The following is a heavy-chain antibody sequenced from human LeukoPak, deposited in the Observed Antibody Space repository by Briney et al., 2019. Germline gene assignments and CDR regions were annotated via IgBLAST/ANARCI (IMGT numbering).Heavy chain of an antibody. V-gene: IGHV1-24*01. CDR2: FDPEDGET. D-gene: IGHD5-12*01. Sequence: ASVSVSYTASGYTFTVYYMQWVRQAPGKGVERMGGFDPEDGETIYAQKFQGRVTMTQDTSTDPSYMELSSLRSEDTALYYCASARGYSGYCLGGIDYCGQGTLVTVSS. CDR3: ASARGYSGYCLGGIDY. CDR1: GYTFTVYY. J-gene: IGHJ4*02.